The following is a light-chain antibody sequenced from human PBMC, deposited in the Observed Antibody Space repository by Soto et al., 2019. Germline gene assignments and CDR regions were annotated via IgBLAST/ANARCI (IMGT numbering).Light chain of an antibody. CDR3: LQHNSYPPT. V-gene: IGKV1-17*01. CDR2: AAS. CDR1: QGIRXX. Sequence: DIQMTQSPSSLSASVGDRVTITCRASQGIRXXLGWYQQKPGKAPKRLIYAASSLQSGVPSRFXXSGSGTEXXXXXXXXXPXDFATYYCLQHNSYPPTFGQGTKVEIK. J-gene: IGKJ1*01.